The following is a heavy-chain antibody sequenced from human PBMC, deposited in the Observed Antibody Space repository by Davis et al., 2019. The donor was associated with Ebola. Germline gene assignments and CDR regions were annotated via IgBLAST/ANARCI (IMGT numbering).Heavy chain of an antibody. CDR3: VRHYSTVWYHYDYFDY. CDR2: IFYDESTT. CDR1: GFSFSAYW. J-gene: IGHJ4*02. Sequence: GESLKISCGGSGFSFSAYWIHWVRQVPGKGLVWVSRIFYDESTTNYADSVKGRFTISRDYSKNTLYLQMNSLRDEDTAVYYCVRHYSTVWYHYDYFDYWGQGALVTVSS. V-gene: IGHV3-74*01. D-gene: IGHD6-19*01.